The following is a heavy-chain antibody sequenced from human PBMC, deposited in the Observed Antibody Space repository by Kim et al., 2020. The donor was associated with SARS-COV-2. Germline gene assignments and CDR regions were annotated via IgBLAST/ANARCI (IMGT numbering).Heavy chain of an antibody. J-gene: IGHJ4*02. V-gene: IGHV3-23*01. CDR2: ISGSGGST. D-gene: IGHD6-13*01. CDR3: ARSIAAAGTLYFDY. CDR1: GFTFSSYA. Sequence: GGSLRLSCAASGFTFSSYAMSWVRQAPGKGLEWVSAISGSGGSTYYADSVKGRFTISRDNSKNTLYLQMNSLRAEDTAVYYCARSIAAAGTLYFDYWGQGTLVTVSS.